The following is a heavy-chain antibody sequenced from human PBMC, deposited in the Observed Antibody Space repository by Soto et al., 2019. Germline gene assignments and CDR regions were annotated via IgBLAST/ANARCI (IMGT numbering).Heavy chain of an antibody. CDR2: IKMKVDGGTI. J-gene: IGHJ6*02. CDR3: TTNLRCRSSSCYPLYPYYGMDV. V-gene: IGHV3-15*01. Sequence: PGGSLRLSCAASGFTFNIAWMSWVRQAPGRGLEWVGRIKMKVDGGTIDYAAPVKGRFTISRDDSKDTLYLEINNLKTEDTAVYYCTTNLRCRSSSCYPLYPYYGMDVWGQGTTVTVSS. D-gene: IGHD3-16*02. CDR1: GFTFNIAW.